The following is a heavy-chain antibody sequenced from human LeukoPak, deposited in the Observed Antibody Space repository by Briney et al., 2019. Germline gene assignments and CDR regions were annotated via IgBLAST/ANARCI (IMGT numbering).Heavy chain of an antibody. J-gene: IGHJ4*02. V-gene: IGHV4-39*07. Sequence: SETLSLTCTVSGDSISSSSYYWGWIRQPPGKGLEWIGSIYYSGSTYYNPSLKSRVTISVDTSKNQFSLKLSSVTAADTAVYYCARPRVAHHLGGGGYSNWGQGTLVTVSS. D-gene: IGHD4-23*01. CDR2: IYYSGST. CDR1: GDSISSSSYY. CDR3: ARPRVAHHLGGGGYSN.